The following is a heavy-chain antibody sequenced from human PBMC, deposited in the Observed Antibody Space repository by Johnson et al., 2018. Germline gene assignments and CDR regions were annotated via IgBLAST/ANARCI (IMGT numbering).Heavy chain of an antibody. V-gene: IGHV3-33*01. CDR2: IWYDGSNK. D-gene: IGHD4-11*01. CDR3: ARGDYSNYYYYYGRDV. Sequence: QVQLVESGGGVVQPGRSLRLSCAASGFTFSSYGMHWVRQAPGKGLEWVAVIWYDGSNKYYADSVKGRFTISRDNSKNTLYLQMNSLRAEDTGVYYCARGDYSNYYYYYGRDVWGQGTTVTVSS. J-gene: IGHJ6*02. CDR1: GFTFSSYG.